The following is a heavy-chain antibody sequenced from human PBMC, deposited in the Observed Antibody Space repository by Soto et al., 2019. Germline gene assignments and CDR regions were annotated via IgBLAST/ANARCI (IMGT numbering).Heavy chain of an antibody. V-gene: IGHV4-39*01. CDR1: GGSISSSSYY. J-gene: IGHJ4*02. D-gene: IGHD6-6*01. CDR3: ARHVRGEQLVLDY. CDR2: IYYSGST. Sequence: SETLSLTCTVSGGSISSSSYYWGWIRQPPGKGLEWIGSIYYSGSTYYNPSLKSRVTISVDTSKNQFSLKLSSVTAADTAVYYCARHVRGEQLVLDYWGQGTLVTVSS.